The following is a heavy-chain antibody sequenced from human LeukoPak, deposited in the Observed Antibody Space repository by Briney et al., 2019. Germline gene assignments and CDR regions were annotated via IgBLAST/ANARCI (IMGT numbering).Heavy chain of an antibody. V-gene: IGHV4-39*07. D-gene: IGHD2-21*02. J-gene: IGHJ3*02. CDR2: IYYRGST. CDR3: ARSGDPMEGSMFAFDI. Sequence: SETLSLTCTVSGGSISSSSYYWGWIRQPPGRGLEWIGSIYYRGSTYYNPSLKSRVTISVDTSKNQFSLKLSSVTAADTAVYYCARSGDPMEGSMFAFDIWGQGTMVTVSS. CDR1: GGSISSSSYY.